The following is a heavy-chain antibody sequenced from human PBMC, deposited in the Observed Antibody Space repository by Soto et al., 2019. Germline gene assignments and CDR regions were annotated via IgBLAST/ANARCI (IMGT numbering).Heavy chain of an antibody. V-gene: IGHV3-33*01. CDR3: ASSIN. CDR1: GFPFSSYG. Sequence: GGSLRLSCAASGFPFSSYGMHWVRQAPGKGLDWVAVIWYNGSNKDYADSVKGRFTISRDNSKNTLFLQMNNLRVDDTAVYYCASSINWGQGTLVTVSS. J-gene: IGHJ4*02. CDR2: IWYNGSNK.